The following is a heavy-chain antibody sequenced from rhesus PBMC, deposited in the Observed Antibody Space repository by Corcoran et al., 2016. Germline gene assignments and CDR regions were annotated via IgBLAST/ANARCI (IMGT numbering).Heavy chain of an antibody. CDR3: ARGVGVTTALY. J-gene: IGHJ4*01. D-gene: IGHD4-17*01. Sequence: QFQLVQSWAEVKKPGASFDASCQASGSTFCISSISWLRQAPGKGLEWMGVIIPLVSVKNYAEKFQGRVTITADTSTSTAYMELSSLRSEETAVYYGARGVGVTTALYWGQGVLVTVSS. V-gene: IGHV1-198*02. CDR1: GSTFCISS. CDR2: IIPLVSVK.